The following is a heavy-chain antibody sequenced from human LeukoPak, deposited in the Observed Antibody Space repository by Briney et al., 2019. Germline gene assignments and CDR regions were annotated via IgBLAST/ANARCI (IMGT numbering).Heavy chain of an antibody. CDR3: ARESRRSYCNEY. V-gene: IGHV4-4*07. D-gene: IGHD3-10*01. CDR2: IYSSGST. CDR1: GGSFSSYY. J-gene: IGHJ4*02. Sequence: SETLSLTCAVYGGSFSSYYWSWIRQPAGKGLEWIGRIYSSGSTNYSPSLKSRVTMSVDTSKNQFSLKLSSVTAADTAAYYCARESRRSYCNEYWGQGTLVTVSS.